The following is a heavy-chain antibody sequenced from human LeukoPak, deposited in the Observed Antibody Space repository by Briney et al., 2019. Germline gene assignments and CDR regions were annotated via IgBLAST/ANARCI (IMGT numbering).Heavy chain of an antibody. CDR1: GYRFNTQG. D-gene: IGHD1-26*01. J-gene: IGHJ4*02. Sequence: ASVKVSCKASGYRFNTQGISWVRQAPGQGLEWMGWVSTYNDKKDYAQKFQGRVTMTRDTSTTTAYMELGSLRSDDTAVYYCARHSGNYAVDYWGQGTLVTVSS. CDR3: ARHSGNYAVDY. V-gene: IGHV1-18*01. CDR2: VSTYNDKK.